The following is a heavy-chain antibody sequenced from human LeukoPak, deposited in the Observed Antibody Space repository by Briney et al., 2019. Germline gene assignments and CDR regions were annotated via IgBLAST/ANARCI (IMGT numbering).Heavy chain of an antibody. CDR3: ARAVSGRFDY. V-gene: IGHV4-59*12. CDR1: GGSISSYC. CDR2: IYYSGST. J-gene: IGHJ4*02. D-gene: IGHD6-19*01. Sequence: PSETLSLTCTVSGGSISSYCWSWIRQPPGKGLEWIGYIYYSGSTNYNPSLKSRVTISVDTSKNQFSLKLSSVTAADTAIYYCARAVSGRFDYWGQGTLVTVSS.